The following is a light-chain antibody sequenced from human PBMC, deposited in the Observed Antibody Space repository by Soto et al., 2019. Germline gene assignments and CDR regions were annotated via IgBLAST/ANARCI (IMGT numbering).Light chain of an antibody. CDR1: LNNSSW. CDR2: KAS. V-gene: IGKV1-5*03. CDR3: HHYSSYQDP. J-gene: IGKJ1*01. Sequence: HVTRLAATECGSVGKRVALGGRGSLNNSSWLAWYQQKPGKAPKLLIYKASTLEGGFPSRFSGSGSATYFTLTLSRLPRDAVLPYYCHHYSSYQDPFGIGTQLDIK.